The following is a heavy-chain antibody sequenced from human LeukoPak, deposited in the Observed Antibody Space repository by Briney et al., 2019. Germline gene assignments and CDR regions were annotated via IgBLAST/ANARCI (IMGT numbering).Heavy chain of an antibody. CDR1: GFIFNTYS. CDR3: AKERAHGELNDAFDL. V-gene: IGHV3-21*04. CDR2: ISRDSSDR. Sequence: GGSLRLSCAASGFIFNTYSMNWVRQAPGKGLEWVSYISRDSSDRYYADSVKGRFTISRDNAKNSLYLQMNSLRTEDTALYYCAKERAHGELNDAFDLWAQGHWSPSLQ. D-gene: IGHD3-10*01. J-gene: IGHJ3*01.